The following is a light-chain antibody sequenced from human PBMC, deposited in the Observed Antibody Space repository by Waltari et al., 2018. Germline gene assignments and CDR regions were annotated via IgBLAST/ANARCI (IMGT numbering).Light chain of an antibody. CDR2: KAS. CDR1: QSISFW. J-gene: IGKJ1*01. Sequence: DIQMTQSPSTLSASVGDIVTITCRASQSISFWLAWYQQKPGKAPKLLIYKASSLESGVPSRVSGSGSGTEFTLTISSLQPDDFATYYCQQYNSYRTFGQGTKVEIK. V-gene: IGKV1-5*03. CDR3: QQYNSYRT.